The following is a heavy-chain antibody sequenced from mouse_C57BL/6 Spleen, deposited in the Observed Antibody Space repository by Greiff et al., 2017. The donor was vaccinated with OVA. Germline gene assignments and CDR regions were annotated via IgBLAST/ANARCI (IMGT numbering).Heavy chain of an antibody. CDR3: ARTVDGSSTYFDY. Sequence: QVQLKESGAELARPGASVKLSCKASGYTFTSYGISWVKQRTGQGLEWIGEIYPRSGNTYYNEKFKGKATLTADKSSSTAYMELRSLTSEDSAVYFCARTVDGSSTYFDYWGQGTTLTVSS. CDR2: IYPRSGNT. CDR1: GYTFTSYG. D-gene: IGHD1-1*01. J-gene: IGHJ2*01. V-gene: IGHV1-81*01.